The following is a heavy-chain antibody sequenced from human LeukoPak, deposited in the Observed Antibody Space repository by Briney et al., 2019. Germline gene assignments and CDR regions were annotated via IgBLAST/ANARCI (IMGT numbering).Heavy chain of an antibody. J-gene: IGHJ4*02. Sequence: GGSLRLSCAVSGFTFRSYWMSWLRQAPGKGLECVASISQDGTKQYYVDSVRGRFTISRDNSKNTLYLQMNSLRAEDTAVYYCAKQLIGQGGYYYFDYWGQGTLVTVSS. CDR3: AKQLIGQGGYYYFDY. D-gene: IGHD3-10*01. CDR1: GFTFRSYW. CDR2: ISQDGTKQ. V-gene: IGHV3-7*03.